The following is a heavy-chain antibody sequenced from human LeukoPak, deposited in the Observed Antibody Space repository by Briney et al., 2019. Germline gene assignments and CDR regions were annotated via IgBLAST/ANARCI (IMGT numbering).Heavy chain of an antibody. Sequence: GGSLRLSCAAPGFTVSGNYMSWVRQAPGKGLEWVSVIYSGGSTYYADSVKGRFTISRDNSKNTVSLQMNSLRAEDTAVYYCARDLGHSYGYFGYWGQGTLVTVSS. V-gene: IGHV3-53*01. CDR3: ARDLGHSYGYFGY. CDR1: GFTVSGNY. CDR2: IYSGGST. J-gene: IGHJ4*02. D-gene: IGHD5-18*01.